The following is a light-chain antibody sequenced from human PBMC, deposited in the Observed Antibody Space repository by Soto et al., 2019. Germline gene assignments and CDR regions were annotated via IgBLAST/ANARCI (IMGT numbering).Light chain of an antibody. Sequence: EIVMTQSPATLSLSPGERATLSCRASQSVSNNLAWYHQKPGQAPRLLIYGASTRATGIPARFSGRGSGTEFTLTCSSLQSEDFAVYYCQQYNNWWTFGQGTKVEIK. V-gene: IGKV3-15*01. CDR1: QSVSNN. CDR2: GAS. J-gene: IGKJ1*01. CDR3: QQYNNWWT.